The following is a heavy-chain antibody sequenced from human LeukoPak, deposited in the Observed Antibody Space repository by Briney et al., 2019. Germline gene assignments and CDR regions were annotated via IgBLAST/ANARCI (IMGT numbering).Heavy chain of an antibody. CDR3: ARDPPAAGSTEFDF. D-gene: IGHD6-13*01. Sequence: ASVKVSCKASGFTFTDYYIHWVRQAPGQGLEWMGSIHTKGGGTKYAQKFQGRVTVTRGTSISAAYMELSRLTSDDTAVYYCARDPPAAGSTEFDFWGQGTLVTVSS. CDR2: IHTKGGGT. V-gene: IGHV1-2*02. CDR1: GFTFTDYY. J-gene: IGHJ4*02.